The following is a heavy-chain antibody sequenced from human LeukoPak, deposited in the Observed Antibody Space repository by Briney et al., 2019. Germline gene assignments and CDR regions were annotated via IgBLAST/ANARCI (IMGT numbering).Heavy chain of an antibody. V-gene: IGHV3-21*01. CDR3: ARDYYDSSGYLDAFDI. Sequence: GGSLRLSCAASGFTFSSYSMNWVRQAPGKGLEWVSSISSSSSYIYYADSVKGRFTISRDNAKNSLYLQMNSLRAEDTAVYYCARDYYDSSGYLDAFDIWGQGTMVTVSS. D-gene: IGHD3-22*01. J-gene: IGHJ3*02. CDR1: GFTFSSYS. CDR2: ISSSSSYI.